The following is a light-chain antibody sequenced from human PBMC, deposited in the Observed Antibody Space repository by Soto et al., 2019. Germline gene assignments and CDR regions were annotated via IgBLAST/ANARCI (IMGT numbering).Light chain of an antibody. CDR1: SSNIGDNT. CDR2: SNN. V-gene: IGLV1-44*01. J-gene: IGLJ2*01. Sequence: QSVLTQPPSASGTPGQRVTISCSGSSSNIGDNTVNWYQQLPGTAPKLLIYSNNQRPSGVPDRFSGSKSGTSASLAISVLQSEDEADYYCAAWDDSLNGVVFGGGTKLTVL. CDR3: AAWDDSLNGVV.